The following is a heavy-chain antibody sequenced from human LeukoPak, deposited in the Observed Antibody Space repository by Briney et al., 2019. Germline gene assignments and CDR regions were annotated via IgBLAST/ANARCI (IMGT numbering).Heavy chain of an antibody. J-gene: IGHJ4*02. CDR1: GFTFTNFA. CDR2: ISGSGDST. D-gene: IGHD2-2*01. Sequence: PGGSLRLSCAASGFTFTNFAMTWVRQAPGKGLEWVSSISGSGDSTYYADSVKGRFSISRDNSKNVPNLQMNSLRAEDTAVFYCAKGATSGYYTLEYWGQGTLVTVSS. CDR3: AKGATSGYYTLEY. V-gene: IGHV3-23*01.